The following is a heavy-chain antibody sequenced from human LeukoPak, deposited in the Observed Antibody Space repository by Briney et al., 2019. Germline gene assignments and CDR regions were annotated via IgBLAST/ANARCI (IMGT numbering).Heavy chain of an antibody. CDR3: AREAFDAFDI. J-gene: IGHJ3*02. CDR2: IKQDGSEK. V-gene: IGHV3-7*01. CDR1: GFTFSSYW. Sequence: GGSLRLSCAVSGFTFSSYWMSWVRQAPGKGLEWVANIKQDGSEKYYVDSVKGRFTISRDNAKNSLYLQMNSLRAEDTAVYYGAREAFDAFDIWGQGTMVTVSS.